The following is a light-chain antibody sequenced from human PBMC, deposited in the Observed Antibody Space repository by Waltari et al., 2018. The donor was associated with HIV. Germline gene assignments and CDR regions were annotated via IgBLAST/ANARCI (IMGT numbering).Light chain of an antibody. J-gene: IGLJ3*02. Sequence: QSVLTQPPSLSGGPGQRVPISCTGGRTTIGAAYNEPWYQQPPGIAPRLLIYANNIRPSGVPDRFSGSKSGTSASLTITGLQAEDDATYYCHSYDSDRGPVFGGGTKLTVL. V-gene: IGLV1-40*01. CDR3: HSYDSDRGPV. CDR1: RTTIGAAYN. CDR2: ANN.